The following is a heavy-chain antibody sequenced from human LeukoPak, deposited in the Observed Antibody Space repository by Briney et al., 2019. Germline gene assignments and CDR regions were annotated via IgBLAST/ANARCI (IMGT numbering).Heavy chain of an antibody. D-gene: IGHD4-17*01. CDR3: TSTPILDYGDYYVY. CDR1: GFTLSGSA. V-gene: IGHV3-73*01. Sequence: PGGSLRLFCAASGFTLSGSAMHWVRQASGKGLEEVGRIRSKANSYATAYAASVKGRFTISRVDSKNTAYLQMNSLKTEDTAVYYCTSTPILDYGDYYVYWGQGTLVTVSS. CDR2: IRSKANSYAT. J-gene: IGHJ4*02.